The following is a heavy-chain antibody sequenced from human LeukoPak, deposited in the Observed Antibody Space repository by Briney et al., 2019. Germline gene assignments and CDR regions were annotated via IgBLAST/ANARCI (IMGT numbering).Heavy chain of an antibody. Sequence: GGSLRLSCAASGFTFSSYAMSWVRQAPGKGLKWVSAISGSGGSTYYADSVKGRFTISRDNSKTTLYLQMNSLRAEDTAVYYCAKDLYAGYCSGGSCDYWGQGTLVTVSS. J-gene: IGHJ4*02. CDR1: GFTFSSYA. CDR2: ISGSGGST. D-gene: IGHD2-15*01. CDR3: AKDLYAGYCSGGSCDY. V-gene: IGHV3-23*01.